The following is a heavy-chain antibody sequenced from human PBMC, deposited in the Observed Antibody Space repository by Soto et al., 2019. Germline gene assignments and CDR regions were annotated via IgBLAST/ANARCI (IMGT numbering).Heavy chain of an antibody. CDR3: AKSKESTICGVVIDYFDY. CDR1: GFTFSSFG. D-gene: IGHD3-3*01. J-gene: IGHJ4*02. Sequence: EVQLLESGGDLVQPGGSLRLSCAASGFTFSSFGMNWVRQAPGKGLEWVSSLSADGGSTYYADSVKGRFSISRDNAKNTLFLHMNSMRAEDTAVYYCAKSKESTICGVVIDYFDYWGQGTLVTVSA. CDR2: LSADGGST. V-gene: IGHV3-23*01.